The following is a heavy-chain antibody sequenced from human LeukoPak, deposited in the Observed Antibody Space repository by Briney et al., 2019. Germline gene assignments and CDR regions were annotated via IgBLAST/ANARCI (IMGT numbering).Heavy chain of an antibody. J-gene: IGHJ4*02. CDR3: AKKGLVATTRPFDY. D-gene: IGHD1-26*01. CDR1: GFTFSNYD. CDR2: ISYDESNK. Sequence: GGSLRLSRAASGFTFSNYDMHWVRQAPGKGLEWVADISYDESNKNYADPVKGRFTISRDNSKNTLYLQMNSLRAEDTAVYYCAKKGLVATTRPFDYWGQGTLVTVSS. V-gene: IGHV3-30*18.